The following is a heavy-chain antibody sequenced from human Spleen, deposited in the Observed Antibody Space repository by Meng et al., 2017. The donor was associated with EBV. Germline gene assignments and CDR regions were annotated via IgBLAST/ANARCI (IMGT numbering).Heavy chain of an antibody. CDR1: GGSIRTSPYH. D-gene: IGHD2-2*01. CDR2: INFFGST. CDR3: AREDNARFDP. Sequence: QLQLQEAGPGLVGPSETLSLICTVSGGSIRTSPYHWAWIRQPPGRGLEWIGSINFFGSTFYNPSLRSRVIISVDTSRSQFSLKVSSVTAADTAVYYCAREDNARFDPWGQGTLVTVSS. V-gene: IGHV4-39*07. J-gene: IGHJ5*02.